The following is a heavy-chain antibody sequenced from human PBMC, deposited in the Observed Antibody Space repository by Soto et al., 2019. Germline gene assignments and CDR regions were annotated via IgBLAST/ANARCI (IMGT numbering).Heavy chain of an antibody. J-gene: IGHJ4*02. Sequence: PGGSLRLSCAASGFTFSSYGVSWVRQAPGKGLEWVANIKQDGSEKYYVDSVKGRFTISRDNAKDSLYLQMNSLRAEDTAVYYCARGFLARIDYWGQGTLVTVSS. V-gene: IGHV3-7*05. CDR3: ARGFLARIDY. D-gene: IGHD3-3*01. CDR2: IKQDGSEK. CDR1: GFTFSSYG.